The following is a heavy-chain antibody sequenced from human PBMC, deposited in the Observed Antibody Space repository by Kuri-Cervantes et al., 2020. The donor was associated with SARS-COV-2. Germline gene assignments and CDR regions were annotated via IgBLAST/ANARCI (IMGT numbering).Heavy chain of an antibody. D-gene: IGHD2-8*01. Sequence: SVKVSCKASGGTFSSYAISWVRQAPGQGLEWMGGIIPIFGTANYAQKFQGRVTITTDESTSTAYMELSSLRSEDTAVYYCARDLHGLDAFDIWGQGTMVTVSS. CDR2: IIPIFGTA. CDR3: ARDLHGLDAFDI. CDR1: GGTFSSYA. V-gene: IGHV1-69*05. J-gene: IGHJ3*02.